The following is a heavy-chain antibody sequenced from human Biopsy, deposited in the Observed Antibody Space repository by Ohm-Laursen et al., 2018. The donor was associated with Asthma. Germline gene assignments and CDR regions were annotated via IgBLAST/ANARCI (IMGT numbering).Heavy chain of an antibody. CDR3: ARTYYDFLTGQVKDVFGV. Sequence: SVKVSCKASGYNFISFAIHWVRQAPGQRLEWMGWVNTGNGDTKYSQKFQGRVAITRDTSASTAYMELGSLRSEDTATYYCARTYYDFLTGQVKDVFGVWGQGTMVTVSS. V-gene: IGHV1-3*04. J-gene: IGHJ3*01. CDR1: GYNFISFA. D-gene: IGHD3-9*01. CDR2: VNTGNGDT.